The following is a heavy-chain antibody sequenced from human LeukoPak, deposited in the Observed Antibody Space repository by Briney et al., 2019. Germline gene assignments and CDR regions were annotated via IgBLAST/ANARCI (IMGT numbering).Heavy chain of an antibody. D-gene: IGHD3-3*01. Sequence: SETLSLTCTVSGGSISSYYWSWIRQPPGKGLEWIGYIYYSGSTNYNPSLKSRVTISVDTSKNKFSLKLSSVTAADTAVYYCARDRGGVVSPFDYWGQGVLVTVSS. CDR2: IYYSGST. CDR1: GGSISSYY. V-gene: IGHV4-59*12. CDR3: ARDRGGVVSPFDY. J-gene: IGHJ4*02.